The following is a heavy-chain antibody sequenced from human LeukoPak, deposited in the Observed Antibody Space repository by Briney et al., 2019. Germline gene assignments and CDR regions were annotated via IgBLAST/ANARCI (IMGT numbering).Heavy chain of an antibody. CDR1: GFTFSSYW. CDR3: SGQHGFDI. Sequence: GGSLRLSCAASGFTFSSYWMSWVRQAPGKGLEWVANMNQDGSEKYYVDSVKGRFTISRDNSENTLYGHMNSLRVEDTAVYYCSGQHGFDIWGQGTVVTVSS. J-gene: IGHJ3*02. V-gene: IGHV3-7*01. CDR2: MNQDGSEK.